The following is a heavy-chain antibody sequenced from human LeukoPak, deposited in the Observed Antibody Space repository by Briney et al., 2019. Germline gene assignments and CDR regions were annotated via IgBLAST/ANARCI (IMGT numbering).Heavy chain of an antibody. D-gene: IGHD5-12*01. CDR1: GGTFSSYA. J-gene: IGHJ6*03. V-gene: IGHV1-69*13. Sequence: ASVKVSCKASGGTFSSYAISWVRQAPGQGLEWMGGIIPIFGTANYAQKFQGRVTITADESTSTAYMELSSLRSEDTAVYYCASLEGGYETRYYYCMDVWGKGTTVTVSS. CDR3: ASLEGGYETRYYYCMDV. CDR2: IIPIFGTA.